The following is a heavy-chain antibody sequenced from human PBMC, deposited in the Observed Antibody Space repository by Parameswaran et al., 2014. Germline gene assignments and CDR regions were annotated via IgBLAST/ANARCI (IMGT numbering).Heavy chain of an antibody. D-gene: IGHD3-22*01. CDR2: IKSKTDGGTT. J-gene: IGHJ4*02. CDR3: TTDPHTRPYYDSSGYYLGAGY. Sequence: VRQMPGKGLEWVGRIKSKTDGGTTDYAAPVKGRFTISRDDSKNTLYLQMNSLKTEDTAVYYCTTDPHTRPYYDSSGYYLGAGYWGQGTLVTVSS. V-gene: IGHV3-15*01.